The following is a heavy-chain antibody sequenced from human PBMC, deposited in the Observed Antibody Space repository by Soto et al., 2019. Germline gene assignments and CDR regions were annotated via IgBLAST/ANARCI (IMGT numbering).Heavy chain of an antibody. V-gene: IGHV4-34*01. D-gene: IGHD6-13*01. CDR3: ARLDCSSSWYYYYYYGMDV. Sequence: SETLSLTCAVYGGSFSGYYWSWIRQPPGKGLEWIGEINHSGSTNYNPSLKSRVTISVDTSKNQFSLKLSPVTAADTAVYYCARLDCSSSWYYYYYYGMDVWGQGTTVTVSS. J-gene: IGHJ6*02. CDR1: GGSFSGYY. CDR2: INHSGST.